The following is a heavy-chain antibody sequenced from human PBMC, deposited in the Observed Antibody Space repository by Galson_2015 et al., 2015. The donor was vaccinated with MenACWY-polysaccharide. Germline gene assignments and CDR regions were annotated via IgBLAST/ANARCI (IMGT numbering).Heavy chain of an antibody. CDR2: INSDTGST. CDR3: VGTVGGGSPGAYGMDA. J-gene: IGHJ6*02. D-gene: IGHD3-16*01. CDR1: GLTFTNNA. Sequence: SLRLSCAASGLTFTNNAIHWVRQAPGKGLEWVSCINSDTGSTAYADSVKGRFTISRDNSKNTMYLQMNSLRVEDSAVYYCVGTVGGGSPGAYGMDAWGQGTTVTVSS. V-gene: IGHV3-74*01.